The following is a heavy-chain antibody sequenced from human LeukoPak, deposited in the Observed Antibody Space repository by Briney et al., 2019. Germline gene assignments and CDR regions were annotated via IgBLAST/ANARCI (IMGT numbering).Heavy chain of an antibody. J-gene: IGHJ4*02. CDR3: ARAPVCSSSSCYTSTGLPYYFDY. D-gene: IGHD2-2*02. CDR1: GFTFSSYS. V-gene: IGHV3-48*01. CDR2: ISSSSSTI. Sequence: GGSLRLSCAASGFTFSSYSMNWVRQAPGKGLEWVSYISSSSSTIYYADSVKGRFTISRDNAKNSLYLQMNSLRAEDTAVYYCARAPVCSSSSCYTSTGLPYYFDYWGQGTLVTVSS.